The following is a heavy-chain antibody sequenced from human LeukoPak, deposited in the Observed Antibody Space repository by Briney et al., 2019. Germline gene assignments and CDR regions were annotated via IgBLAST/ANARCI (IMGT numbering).Heavy chain of an antibody. D-gene: IGHD1-26*01. V-gene: IGHV4-38-2*02. CDR2: IYHSGNT. Sequence: SETLSLTCTVSGYSISSGYYWEWIRQPPGKGLEWIGSIYHSGNTYYNPSLKSRVTISVDTSKNQFSLKLSSVTAADTAVYYCAGSRPHYYMDVWGKGTTVTVSS. J-gene: IGHJ6*03. CDR3: AGSRPHYYMDV. CDR1: GYSISSGYY.